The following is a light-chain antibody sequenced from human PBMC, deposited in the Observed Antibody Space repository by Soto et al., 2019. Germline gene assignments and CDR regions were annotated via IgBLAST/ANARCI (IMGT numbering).Light chain of an antibody. Sequence: DIQTTQSPSSLSASVGDRVTITSRASQGISNYLAWYQQKPGKVPKLLIYAASTLQSGVPSRFSGSGSGTDFTLTISSLQPEDVATYYCQKYNSAPRTFGQGTKVEIK. V-gene: IGKV1-27*01. J-gene: IGKJ1*01. CDR3: QKYNSAPRT. CDR1: QGISNY. CDR2: AAS.